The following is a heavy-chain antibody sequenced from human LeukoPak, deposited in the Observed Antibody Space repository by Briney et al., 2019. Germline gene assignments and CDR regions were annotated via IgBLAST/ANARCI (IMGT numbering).Heavy chain of an antibody. Sequence: ASVKVSCKASGYTFTGYYMHWVRQAPGQGLEWMGWMNPNSGDTNYAQKFEGRVTMTRDKSISTAYMELRRLRSDNTAVYYCASGRDEFDYWGQGTLVTVSS. CDR2: MNPNSGDT. CDR1: GYTFTGYY. V-gene: IGHV1-2*02. D-gene: IGHD3-10*01. CDR3: ASGRDEFDY. J-gene: IGHJ4*02.